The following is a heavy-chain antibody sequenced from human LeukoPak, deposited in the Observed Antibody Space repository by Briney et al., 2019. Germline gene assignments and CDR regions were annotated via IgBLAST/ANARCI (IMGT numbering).Heavy chain of an antibody. CDR2: INHSGST. J-gene: IGHJ5*02. D-gene: IGHD6-13*01. V-gene: IGHV4-34*01. Sequence: SETLSLTCAVYGGSFSVYYWSWIRQPPGKGLEWIGEINHSGSTNYNPSLKSRVTISVDTSKNQFSLKLSSVTAADTAVYYCARGIYSSSWGFDPWGQGTLVTVSS. CDR1: GGSFSVYY. CDR3: ARGIYSSSWGFDP.